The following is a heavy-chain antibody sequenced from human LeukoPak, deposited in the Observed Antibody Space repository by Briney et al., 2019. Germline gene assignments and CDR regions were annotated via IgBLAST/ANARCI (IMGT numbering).Heavy chain of an antibody. V-gene: IGHV4-39*01. D-gene: IGHD2-2*01. Sequence: SETLSLTCTVSGGSISSSNYYWGWIRQPPGKGLEWIGSIYYSGITYYNPSLKSRVTISVEASNNQFSLKLSSVTAADTAMYYCARLLIYCSSASCHFDYWGQGTLVTVSS. CDR2: IYYSGIT. CDR3: ARLLIYCSSASCHFDY. J-gene: IGHJ4*02. CDR1: GGSISSSNYY.